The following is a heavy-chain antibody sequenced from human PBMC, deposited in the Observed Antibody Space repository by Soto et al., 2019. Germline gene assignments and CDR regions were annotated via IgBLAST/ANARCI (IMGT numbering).Heavy chain of an antibody. Sequence: GGSLRLSCAASGFTFSSYAMSWVRQAPGKGLEWVSAISGSGGRTYYADSVTGRFTISRANSKNTRYLQMNSLRAEDTAVYYCAKPYACGYYEVYYWGQGTLVTVSS. CDR3: AKPYACGYYEVYY. D-gene: IGHD4-17*01. CDR1: GFTFSSYA. CDR2: ISGSGGRT. V-gene: IGHV3-23*01. J-gene: IGHJ4*02.